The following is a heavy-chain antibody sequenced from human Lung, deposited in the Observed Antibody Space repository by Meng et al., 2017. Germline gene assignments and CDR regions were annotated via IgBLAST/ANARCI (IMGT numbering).Heavy chain of an antibody. D-gene: IGHD2-15*01. J-gene: IGHJ4*02. Sequence: EVQLVESGGGLVKPGVSLRLSCAASGFTFSSYSMNWVRQAPGKGLEWVSSISSSPTYADSVKGRFTISRDNAENSLYLQMNSLRVEDTAVYFCARGRVVVSATSSDYWGQGTLVTVSS. CDR1: GFTFSSYS. CDR2: ISSSPT. V-gene: IGHV3-21*01. CDR3: ARGRVVVSATSSDY.